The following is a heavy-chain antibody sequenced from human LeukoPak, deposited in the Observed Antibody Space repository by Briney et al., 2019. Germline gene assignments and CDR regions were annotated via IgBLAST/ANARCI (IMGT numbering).Heavy chain of an antibody. Sequence: GGSLRLSCSASGFTFSSDAMSWVRQPPGKGLEWVSAISGSGAGTHYADSVKGRFTISRDTSKNTLYLQMNSLRAEDTAVYYCVTSSSYYWGQGTLVTVSS. CDR3: VTSSSYY. V-gene: IGHV3-23*01. CDR1: GFTFSSDA. J-gene: IGHJ4*02. CDR2: ISGSGAGT. D-gene: IGHD6-6*01.